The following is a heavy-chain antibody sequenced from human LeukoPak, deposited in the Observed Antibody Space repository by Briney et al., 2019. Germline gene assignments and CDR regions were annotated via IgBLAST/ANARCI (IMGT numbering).Heavy chain of an antibody. CDR3: ARGYSYGASGFDY. CDR1: EFSVGSNY. V-gene: IGHV3-66*01. Sequence: GGSLRLSCAASEFSVGSNYMTWVRQAPGKGLEWVSLIYSGGSTYYADSVKGRFTISRDNSKNTLYLQMNSLRAEDTAVYYCARGYSYGASGFDYWGQGTLVTVSS. CDR2: IYSGGST. J-gene: IGHJ4*02. D-gene: IGHD5-18*01.